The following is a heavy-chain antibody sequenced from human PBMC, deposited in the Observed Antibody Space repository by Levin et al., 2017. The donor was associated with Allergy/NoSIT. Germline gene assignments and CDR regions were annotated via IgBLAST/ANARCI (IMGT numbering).Heavy chain of an antibody. CDR1: GGSISSGDYY. D-gene: IGHD1-14*01. J-gene: IGHJ4*02. V-gene: IGHV4-30-4*01. CDR3: ARVATSITGTTDGDFDY. CDR2: IYYSGST. Sequence: SETLSLTCTVSGGSISSGDYYWSWIRQPPGKGLEWIGYIYYSGSTYYNPSLKSRVTISVDTSKNQFSLKLSSVTAADKAVYYGARVATSITGTTDGDFDYWGQGTLVTVSS.